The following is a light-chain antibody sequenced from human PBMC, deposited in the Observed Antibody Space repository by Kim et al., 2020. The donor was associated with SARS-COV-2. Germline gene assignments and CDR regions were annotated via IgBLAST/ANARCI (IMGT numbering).Light chain of an antibody. CDR3: QHTFNTPRT. CDR2: DAS. J-gene: IGKJ2*01. V-gene: IGKV1-39*01. CDR1: QNIKYF. Sequence: SASVVDRVTITCRASQNIKYFFSWYQQKPGKAPKLLIYDASRLHTEVPPRFGGSGFGTDFTLTISSLQPEDFATYYCQHTFNTPRTFGQGTKLEI.